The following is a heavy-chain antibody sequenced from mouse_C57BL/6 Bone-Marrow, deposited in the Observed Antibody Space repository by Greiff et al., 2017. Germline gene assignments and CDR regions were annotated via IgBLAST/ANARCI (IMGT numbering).Heavy chain of an antibody. CDR2: ILPGSGST. J-gene: IGHJ4*01. V-gene: IGHV1-9*01. CDR3: AAWDVDYAMDC. Sequence: QVQLQQSGAELMKPGASVKLSCKATGYTFTGYWIEWVKQRPGHGLEWIGEILPGSGSTNYNEKFKGKATFTADTSSNTAYMQLSSLTTEDSAIYYCAAWDVDYAMDCWGQGTSVTVSS. D-gene: IGHD4-1*01. CDR1: GYTFTGYW.